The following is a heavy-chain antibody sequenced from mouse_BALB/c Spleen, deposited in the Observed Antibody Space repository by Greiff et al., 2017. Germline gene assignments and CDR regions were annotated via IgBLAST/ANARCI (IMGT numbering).Heavy chain of an antibody. J-gene: IGHJ1*01. D-gene: IGHD1-1*01. V-gene: IGHV1-5*01. CDR1: GYTFTSYW. Sequence: VHVKQSGTVLARPGASVKMSCKASGYTFTSYWMHWVKQRPGQGLEWIGAIYPGNSDTSYNQKFKGKAKLTAVTSTSTAYMELSSLTNEDSAVYYCTRFYYGSSNWYFDVWGAGTTVTVSS. CDR2: IYPGNSDT. CDR3: TRFYYGSSNWYFDV.